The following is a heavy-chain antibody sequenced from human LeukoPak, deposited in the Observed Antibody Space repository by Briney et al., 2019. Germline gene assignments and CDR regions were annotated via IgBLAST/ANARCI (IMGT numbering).Heavy chain of an antibody. Sequence: GGSLRLSCAASGFTFDDYTMHWVRQAPGKGLEWVSLISWDGGSTYYAYSVKVRFTISRDKGKNYLKLQMNMLSMKYTALDNSAKDRVRAVLLGTDFDYWGQGTLVTVSS. CDR3: AKDRVRAVLLGTDFDY. CDR2: ISWDGGST. V-gene: IGHV3-43*01. J-gene: IGHJ4*02. CDR1: GFTFDDYT. D-gene: IGHD3-10*01.